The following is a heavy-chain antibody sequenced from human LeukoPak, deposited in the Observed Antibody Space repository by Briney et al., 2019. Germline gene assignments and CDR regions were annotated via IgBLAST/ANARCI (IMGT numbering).Heavy chain of an antibody. V-gene: IGHV4-39*01. Sequence: SETLSLTCSVSGDSMSSSSYYWGWIRQPPGKGLEWIGNIYYSGSTYNNPSLKSRVTISVDTSKNHFSLNLRSVTAADTAVYYCARSITMVRGFFKKYYFDYWGQGTLVTVSS. D-gene: IGHD3-10*01. CDR3: ARSITMVRGFFKKYYFDY. J-gene: IGHJ4*02. CDR2: IYYSGST. CDR1: GDSMSSSSYY.